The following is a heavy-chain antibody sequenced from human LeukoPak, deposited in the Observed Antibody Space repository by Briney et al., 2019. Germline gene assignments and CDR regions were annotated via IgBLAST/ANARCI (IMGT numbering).Heavy chain of an antibody. V-gene: IGHV3-23*01. D-gene: IGHD2-8*01. CDR2: ISGSGGST. J-gene: IGHJ4*02. CDR1: GFIFSSYA. Sequence: PGGSLRLSCAASGFIFSSYAMSWVRQAPGKGLEWVSTISGSGGSTYYADSVKGRFTISRDNSKNTVYLQMNSLRAEDTAVYYCAKDPSCINYVPHGDFNYWGQEPLVTVSS. CDR3: AKDPSCINYVPHGDFNY.